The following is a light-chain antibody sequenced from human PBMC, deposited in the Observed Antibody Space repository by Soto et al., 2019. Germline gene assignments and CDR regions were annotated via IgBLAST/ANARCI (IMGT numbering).Light chain of an antibody. V-gene: IGKV3-15*01. J-gene: IGKJ4*01. CDR3: QQYNNWAPLT. CDR2: DAS. Sequence: EMVVTQSPATLSVSPGERATLSCRASQSVSSNLAWYQQKTGQAPRLLIYDASTRATGIPARFSGSGSGTEFTLTISSLQSEDFAVYYCQQYNNWAPLTFGGGTKVEIK. CDR1: QSVSSN.